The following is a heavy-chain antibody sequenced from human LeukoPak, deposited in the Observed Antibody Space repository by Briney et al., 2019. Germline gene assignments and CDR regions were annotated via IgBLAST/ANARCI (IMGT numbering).Heavy chain of an antibody. Sequence: GGSLRLSCAASGFTFSDYYMSWIRQAPGKGLEWVSCISSSSGFTNYADSVKGRFTISRDNAKNSLYLQMNTLRGKDTSVYYVAVRNYGDYWVPSGDNWGQGNLVTVSS. J-gene: IGHJ4*02. V-gene: IGHV3-11*03. CDR2: ISSSSGFT. CDR1: GFTFSDYY. CDR3: AVRNYGDYWVPSGDN. D-gene: IGHD4-17*01.